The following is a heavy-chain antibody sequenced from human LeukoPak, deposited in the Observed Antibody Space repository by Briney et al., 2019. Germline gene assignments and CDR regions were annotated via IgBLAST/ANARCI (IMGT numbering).Heavy chain of an antibody. CDR1: GYTFTGYY. V-gene: IGHV1-2*02. D-gene: IGHD3-22*01. CDR2: INPNSGGT. J-gene: IGHJ4*02. CDR3: ARGPRITMIVVVINPFDY. Sequence: ASVKVSCKASGYTFTGYYMHWVRQAPGQGLEWMGWINPNSGGTNYAQKFQGRVTMTRDTPISTAYMELSRLRSDDTAVYYCARGPRITMIVVVINPFDYWGQGTLVTVSS.